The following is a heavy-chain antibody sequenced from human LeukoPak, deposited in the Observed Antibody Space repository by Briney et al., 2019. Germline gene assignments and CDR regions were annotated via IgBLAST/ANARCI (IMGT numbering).Heavy chain of an antibody. D-gene: IGHD5-24*01. Sequence: PGGSLRLSCAASGFTFSSYEMNWVRQAPGKGLEWVSYISSSGSTIYYADSVKGRFTISRDNSKNTLYLQMNSLRAEDTAVYYCARGGRWLQFDAFDIWGQGTMVTVSS. CDR3: ARGGRWLQFDAFDI. J-gene: IGHJ3*02. CDR1: GFTFSSYE. V-gene: IGHV3-48*03. CDR2: ISSSGSTI.